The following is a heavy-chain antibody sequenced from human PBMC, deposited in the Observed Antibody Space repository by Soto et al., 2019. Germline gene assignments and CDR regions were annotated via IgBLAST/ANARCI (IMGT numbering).Heavy chain of an antibody. V-gene: IGHV3-30-3*01. D-gene: IGHD5-18*01. CDR2: ISYNGSNK. Sequence: PGGSLRLSCAASGFTFSSYAMHWVRQAPGKGLEWVAVISYNGSNKYYADSVKGRFTISRDNSKNTLYLQMNSLRAEDTAVYYCARGNVDTAEGWAFDIWGQGTMVTVSS. CDR1: GFTFSSYA. CDR3: ARGNVDTAEGWAFDI. J-gene: IGHJ3*02.